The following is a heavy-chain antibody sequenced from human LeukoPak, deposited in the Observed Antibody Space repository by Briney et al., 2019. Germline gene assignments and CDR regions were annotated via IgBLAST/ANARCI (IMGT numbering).Heavy chain of an antibody. CDR2: INAGNGNT. CDR3: ARVVTMVLPGAFDI. D-gene: IGHD3-10*01. CDR1: GYTFTSYA. V-gene: IGHV1-3*01. J-gene: IGHJ3*02. Sequence: ASVKVSCKASGYTFTSYAMHWVRQAPGQRLEWMGWINAGNGNTKYSQKFQGRVTITRDTSASTAYMELSSLRSEDTAVYYCARVVTMVLPGAFDIWGQGTMVTVSS.